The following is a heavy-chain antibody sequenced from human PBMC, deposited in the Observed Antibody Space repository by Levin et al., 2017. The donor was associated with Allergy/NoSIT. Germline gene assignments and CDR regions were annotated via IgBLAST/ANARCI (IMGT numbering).Heavy chain of an antibody. D-gene: IGHD5-12*01. J-gene: IGHJ4*02. Sequence: SQTLSLTCAISGDSVSSNSAAWNWIRQSPSRGLEWLGRTYYRSKWYNDYAVSVKSRITINPDTSKNQFSLQLNSVTPEDTAVYYCARASWGRGYSGYDGYRILAGTGCYFDYWGQGTLVTVSS. CDR1: GDSVSSNSAA. CDR3: ARASWGRGYSGYDGYRILAGTGCYFDY. V-gene: IGHV6-1*01. CDR2: TYYRSKWYN.